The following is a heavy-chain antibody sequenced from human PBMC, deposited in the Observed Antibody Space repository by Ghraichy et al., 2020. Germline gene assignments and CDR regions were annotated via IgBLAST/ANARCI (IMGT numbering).Heavy chain of an antibody. V-gene: IGHV1-46*01. CDR3: ARSSGSYFEGRHFYYFDY. CDR1: GYTFTSYY. J-gene: IGHJ4*02. Sequence: ASVKVSCKASGYTFTSYYMHWVRQAPGQGLEWMGIINPSGGSTSYAQKFQGRVTMTRDTSTSTVYMELSSLRSEDTAVYYCARSSGSYFEGRHFYYFDYWGQGTLVTVSS. D-gene: IGHD1-26*01. CDR2: INPSGGST.